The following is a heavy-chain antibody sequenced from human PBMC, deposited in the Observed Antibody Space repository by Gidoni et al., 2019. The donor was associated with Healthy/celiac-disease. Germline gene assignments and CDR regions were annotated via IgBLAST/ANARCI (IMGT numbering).Heavy chain of an antibody. V-gene: IGHV3-23*01. Sequence: EVQLLESGGGLVQPGGSLRLSCAASGFTFSSYAMGWVRQAPGKGLEWVSAISGSGGDTYYADSVKGRFTISRDNSKNTLYLQMHSLRAEDTAAYYCASQRITIFGVVIYGMDVWGQGTTVTVSS. CDR1: GFTFSSYA. J-gene: IGHJ6*02. CDR3: ASQRITIFGVVIYGMDV. D-gene: IGHD3-3*01. CDR2: ISGSGGDT.